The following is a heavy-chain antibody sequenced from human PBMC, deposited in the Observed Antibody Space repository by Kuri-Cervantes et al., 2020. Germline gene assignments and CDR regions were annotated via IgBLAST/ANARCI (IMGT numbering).Heavy chain of an antibody. CDR2: MNPNSGNT. CDR1: GYTFTSYD. V-gene: IGHV1-8*01. CDR3: ARGLPKPIYYGMDV. Sequence: ASVKVSCKASGYTFTSYDSNWVRQATGQGLEWMGWMNPNSGNTGYAQKFQGRVTMTRNTSISTAYMELRSLRSEDTAVYYCARGLPKPIYYGMDVWGQGTTVTVSS. J-gene: IGHJ6*02.